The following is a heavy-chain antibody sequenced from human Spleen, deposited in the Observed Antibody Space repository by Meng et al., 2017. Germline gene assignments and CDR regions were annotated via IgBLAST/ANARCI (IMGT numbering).Heavy chain of an antibody. J-gene: IGHJ6*02. V-gene: IGHV3-23*01. D-gene: IGHD2-15*01. CDR3: ASGQLLHYYYYGMDV. CDR2: ISGSGGST. Sequence: GGSLRLSCAASGFTFSSYAMSWVRQAPGKGLEWVSAISGSGGSTYYADSVKGRFTISRDNAKNTLYLQMNSLRAEDTAVYYCASGQLLHYYYYGMDVWGQGTTVTVSS. CDR1: GFTFSSYA.